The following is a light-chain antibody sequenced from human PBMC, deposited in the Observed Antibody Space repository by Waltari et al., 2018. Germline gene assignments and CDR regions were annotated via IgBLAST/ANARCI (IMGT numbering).Light chain of an antibody. CDR3: QQRSNWPPGYT. V-gene: IGKV3-11*01. CDR2: HAS. CDR1: QSVSSY. Sequence: EIVLTQSPATLSLSPGERATLSCRASQSVSSYLAWYQQKPGQAPRLLIYHASTRATGSPARFSGSGSGTDFTLTISSLEPEDFAVYYCQQRSNWPPGYTFGQGTNLEIK. J-gene: IGKJ2*01.